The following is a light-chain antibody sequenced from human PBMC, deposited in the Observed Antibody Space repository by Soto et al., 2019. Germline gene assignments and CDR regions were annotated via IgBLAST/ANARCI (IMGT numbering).Light chain of an antibody. CDR3: QQSYSTPYS. CDR1: RSIGNY. Sequence: DIQMTPSPSSLSASVGDRVTITCRASRSIGNYLNWYQQKPESAPNLLIYLTSSLQSGVPSRFSGSGSGTDFTLTISSLQREDFATYYCQQSYSTPYSFGQGTKVDIK. J-gene: IGKJ2*01. CDR2: LTS. V-gene: IGKV1-39*01.